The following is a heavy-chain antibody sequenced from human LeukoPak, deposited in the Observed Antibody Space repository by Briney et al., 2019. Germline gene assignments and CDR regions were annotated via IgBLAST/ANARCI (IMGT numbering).Heavy chain of an antibody. CDR3: ARALEWLRLFDY. J-gene: IGHJ4*02. V-gene: IGHV1-2*02. CDR2: INPNSGGT. D-gene: IGHD5-12*01. CDR1: GYTFTGYY. Sequence: ASVKVSCKASGYTFTGYYMHWVRQAPGQGLEWMGWINPNSGGTNYAQKFQGRVTMTRDTSISTAYMELSRLRSDDTAVYYCARALEWLRLFDYWGQGTLVTVSS.